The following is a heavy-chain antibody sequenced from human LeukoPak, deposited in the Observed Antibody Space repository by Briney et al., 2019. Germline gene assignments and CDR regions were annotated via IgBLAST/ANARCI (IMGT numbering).Heavy chain of an antibody. Sequence: WASVKVSCKASGYTFTGCYRHWVRQAPGQGLEWMGWINPNSGDTNSAQKFQGRVTMTRDTSISTAYMELSRLRSDDTAVYYCARDRTSCYEADCYYYYMDVWGKGTTVTISS. CDR2: INPNSGDT. CDR1: GYTFTGCY. CDR3: ARDRTSCYEADCYYYYMDV. D-gene: IGHD2-2*01. V-gene: IGHV1-2*02. J-gene: IGHJ6*03.